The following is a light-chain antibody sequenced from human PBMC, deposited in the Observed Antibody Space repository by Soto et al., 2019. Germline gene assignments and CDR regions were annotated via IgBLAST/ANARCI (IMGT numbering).Light chain of an antibody. Sequence: QSVLTQPPSASGTPGQIVAISWSGSSSNIGSNTVTWYQQLPGTAPKLLIYSTSQRSSGVPGRFSGSKSGASASLSISGLQSEDEADYYCAAWDDRLDVYVFGTGTKVTVL. J-gene: IGLJ1*01. CDR1: SSNIGSNT. CDR2: STS. CDR3: AAWDDRLDVYV. V-gene: IGLV1-44*01.